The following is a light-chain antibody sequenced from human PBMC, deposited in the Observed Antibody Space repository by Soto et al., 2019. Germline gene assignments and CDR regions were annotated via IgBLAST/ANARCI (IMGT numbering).Light chain of an antibody. CDR3: AAWDDILSGVV. Sequence: QSALTQPPSVSGAPGQRVTISCTGSSSNIGGGYDVNWYQQLPGTAPKFLIYDTNNRPSGVPDRFSGSKSGTSGSLAISGLRSEDEAHYYCAAWDDILSGVVFGGGTKVTVL. J-gene: IGLJ3*02. CDR1: SSNIGGGYD. V-gene: IGLV1-40*01. CDR2: DTN.